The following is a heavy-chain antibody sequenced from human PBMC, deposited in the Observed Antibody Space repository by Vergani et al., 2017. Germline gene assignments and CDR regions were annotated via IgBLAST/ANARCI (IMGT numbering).Heavy chain of an antibody. CDR1: GYTLTELS. J-gene: IGHJ3*02. CDR2: FDPEDGET. V-gene: IGHV1-24*01. D-gene: IGHD3-22*01. CDR3: ARDQALPYYYDSSGYYSDAFDI. Sequence: QVQLVQSGAEVKKPGASVKVSCKVSGYTLTELSMHWVRQAPGKGLEWMGGFDPEDGETIYAQKFQGRVTMTEDTSTDTAYMELSSLRSEDTAVYYCARDQALPYYYDSSGYYSDAFDIWGQGTMVTVSS.